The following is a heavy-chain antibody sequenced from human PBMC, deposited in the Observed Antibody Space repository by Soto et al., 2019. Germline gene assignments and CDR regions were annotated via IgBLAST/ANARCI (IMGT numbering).Heavy chain of an antibody. CDR3: AKDAGNEDSLFDY. CDR2: VNFDGGNT. J-gene: IGHJ4*02. Sequence: LRLSCEASGFTFSDFGMAWVRQIPGKGLEWVSTVNFDGGNTHYADSVQGRFTISRDNSKDTLYLQMGSLRAEDTAIYYCAKDAGNEDSLFDYWGQGTLVTVSS. V-gene: IGHV3-23*01. CDR1: GFTFSDFG. D-gene: IGHD4-4*01.